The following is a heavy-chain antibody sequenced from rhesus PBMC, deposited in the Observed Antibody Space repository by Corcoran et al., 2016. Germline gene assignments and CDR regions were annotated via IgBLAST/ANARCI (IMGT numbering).Heavy chain of an antibody. CDR2: IGGSSGST. V-gene: IGHV4-127*01. J-gene: IGHJ4*01. Sequence: QVQLQESGPGLVKPSETLSLTCAVSGYSISSGYGWSWIRQPPGKGLEWIGSIGGSSGSTNYNPSLESRVTISKDTSKNQFSLKLSSVTAADTAVYYCARDRWGWNNPFDYWGQGVLVTVSS. CDR3: ARDRWGWNNPFDY. CDR1: GYSISSGYG. D-gene: IGHD1-20*01.